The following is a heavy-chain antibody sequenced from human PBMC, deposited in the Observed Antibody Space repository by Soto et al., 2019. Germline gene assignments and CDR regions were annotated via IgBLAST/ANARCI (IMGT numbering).Heavy chain of an antibody. CDR3: ARGQRFSDWFDP. Sequence: SETLGLTCTVSGGAINSYYWTWIRQPAGKGLEWIGRIYSSGSTKYNPSLQSRVTMSLDTSKNQFSLRLTSVTAADTAVYYCARGQRFSDWFDPWGQGTLVTVS. CDR2: IYSSGST. CDR1: GGAINSYY. D-gene: IGHD3-3*01. J-gene: IGHJ5*02. V-gene: IGHV4-4*07.